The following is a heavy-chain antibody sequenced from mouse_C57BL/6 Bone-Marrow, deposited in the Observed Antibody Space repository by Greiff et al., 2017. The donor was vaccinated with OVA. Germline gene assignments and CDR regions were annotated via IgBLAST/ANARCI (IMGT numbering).Heavy chain of an antibody. CDR2: IDPSDSYT. Sequence: QVQLKESGAELVMPGASVKLSCKASGYTFTSYWMHWVKQRPGQGLEWIGEIDPSDSYTNYNQKFKGKSTLTVDKSSSTAYMQLSSLTSEDSAVYYCARDYGGSWFAYWGQGTLVTVSA. J-gene: IGHJ3*01. D-gene: IGHD2-4*01. V-gene: IGHV1-69*01. CDR1: GYTFTSYW. CDR3: ARDYGGSWFAY.